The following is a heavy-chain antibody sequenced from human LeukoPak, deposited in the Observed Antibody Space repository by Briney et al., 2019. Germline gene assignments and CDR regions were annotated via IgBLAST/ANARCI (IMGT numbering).Heavy chain of an antibody. Sequence: SETLSLTCGISGDSTTRGYYWAWFRQSPGKGPERIATFFQSEKSFYKASLESRVIMSLDTSKSQFSLNLTSVTAADTAVYYCARVLPVPYLLDSWGQGAYVSVSS. CDR2: FFQSEKS. V-gene: IGHV4-38-2*01. D-gene: IGHD3-10*02. CDR3: ARVLPVPYLLDS. J-gene: IGHJ4*02. CDR1: GDSTTRGYY.